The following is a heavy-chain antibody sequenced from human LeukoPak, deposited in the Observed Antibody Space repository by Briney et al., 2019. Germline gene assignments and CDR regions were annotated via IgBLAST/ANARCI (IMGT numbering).Heavy chain of an antibody. D-gene: IGHD1-1*01. V-gene: IGHV1-18*01. CDR3: AREGGTWVPFDY. Sequence: ASLKVSCKASNYTFTSHDISWVRQAPGQGLEWMGWISPYTGNTKYAQKFQGRVTMTTSTSTSIVYMELRSLRSDDTAVYFCAREGGTWVPFDYWGQGTLVTVSS. CDR2: ISPYTGNT. CDR1: NYTFTSHD. J-gene: IGHJ4*02.